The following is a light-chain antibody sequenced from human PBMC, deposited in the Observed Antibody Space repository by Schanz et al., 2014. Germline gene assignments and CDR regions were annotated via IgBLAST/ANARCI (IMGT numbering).Light chain of an antibody. CDR3: CSYAGSNTWV. CDR2: SND. J-gene: IGLJ3*02. V-gene: IGLV1-44*01. Sequence: QSVLTQPPSASGTPGQRVTIPCSGSSSNIGSKSVNWYQQVPGTAPKLLIYSNDQRPSGVPDRFSGSKSGNTASLTISGLQAEDEADYYCCSYAGSNTWVFGGGTKLTVL. CDR1: SSNIGSKS.